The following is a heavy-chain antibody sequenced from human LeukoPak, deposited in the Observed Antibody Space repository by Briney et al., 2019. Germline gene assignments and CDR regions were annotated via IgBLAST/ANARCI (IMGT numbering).Heavy chain of an antibody. J-gene: IGHJ5*02. D-gene: IGHD3-10*01. Sequence: ASVKVSCKAFGYTFTSNYMHWVRQAPGQGPEWMGVISPSGGSTTYAQKFQGRVTLTRDMSTSTDYLELSSLRSEDTAVYYCARGTFGEDDNWFDPWGQGTLVTVSS. CDR3: ARGTFGEDDNWFDP. CDR2: ISPSGGST. V-gene: IGHV1-46*01. CDR1: GYTFTSNY.